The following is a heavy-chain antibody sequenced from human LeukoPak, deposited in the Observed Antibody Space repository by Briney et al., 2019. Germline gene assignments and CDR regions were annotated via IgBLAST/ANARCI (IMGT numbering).Heavy chain of an antibody. V-gene: IGHV1-18*01. D-gene: IGHD3-22*01. CDR1: GYTFTSYG. Sequence: ASVKVSCKASGYTFTSYGISWVRQAPGQGLEWMGWISAYNGNTNYAQKLQGRVTMTTDTSTSTAYMELRSLRSDDTAVYYCARDYTSGYYYDSSGYPDYWGQGTLVTVSP. CDR2: ISAYNGNT. CDR3: ARDYTSGYYYDSSGYPDY. J-gene: IGHJ4*02.